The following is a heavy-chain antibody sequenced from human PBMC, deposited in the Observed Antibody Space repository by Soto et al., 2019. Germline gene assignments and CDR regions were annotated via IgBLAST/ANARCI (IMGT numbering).Heavy chain of an antibody. Sequence: QVQLQQSGPGLVKPSQTLSLTCTVSGGSISGDYYHWTWIRQSPGKGLEWIGYVFHSGSVLYNPSLNRRLNNAIETSNNQFTQRMSSVTDADKAMYFWAREEDGGARDYYGLDVWGQGTTVTVSS. CDR3: AREEDGGARDYYGLDV. CDR1: GGSISGDYYH. D-gene: IGHD2-21*01. J-gene: IGHJ6*02. CDR2: VFHSGSV. V-gene: IGHV4-30-4*08.